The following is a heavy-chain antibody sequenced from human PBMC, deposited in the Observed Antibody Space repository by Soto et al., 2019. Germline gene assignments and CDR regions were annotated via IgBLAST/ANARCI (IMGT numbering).Heavy chain of an antibody. CDR3: ARETEGYSSGCYDEYAVFDI. CDR1: GYTFTSYG. J-gene: IGHJ3*02. Sequence: ASVKVSCKASGYTFTSYGISWVRQAPGQGLEWMGWISAYNGNTNYAQKLQGRVTMTTDTSTSTAYMELRSLRSDDTAVYYCARETEGYSSGCYDEYAVFDIWGQGTMVTVSS. V-gene: IGHV1-18*01. CDR2: ISAYNGNT. D-gene: IGHD6-19*01.